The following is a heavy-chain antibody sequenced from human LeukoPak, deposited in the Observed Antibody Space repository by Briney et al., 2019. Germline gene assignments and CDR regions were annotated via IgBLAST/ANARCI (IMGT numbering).Heavy chain of an antibody. J-gene: IGHJ4*02. CDR1: GFTFSSYW. CDR2: TDSDGGST. Sequence: PGGSLRLTCAASGFTFSSYWLHWVRQAPGQGLVWVSRTDSDGGSTAYADSVKGRFPISRDNGIHTVYLQMNSLRVEDTAVYYCARGGSYVTQPVDYWGQGALVTVSS. V-gene: IGHV3-74*03. D-gene: IGHD1-26*01. CDR3: ARGGSYVTQPVDY.